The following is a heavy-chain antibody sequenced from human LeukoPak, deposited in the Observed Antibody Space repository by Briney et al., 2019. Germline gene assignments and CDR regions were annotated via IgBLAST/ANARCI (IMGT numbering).Heavy chain of an antibody. Sequence: KASETLSLTCTVSGGSISSYYWSWIRQPPGKGLEWIGYIYYSGSTNYNPSLKSRVTISVDTSKNQFSLKLSSVTAADTAVYYCARVPSNRYFDYWGQGTLVTVSS. J-gene: IGHJ4*02. CDR1: GGSISSYY. D-gene: IGHD2/OR15-2a*01. V-gene: IGHV4-59*01. CDR3: ARVPSNRYFDY. CDR2: IYYSGST.